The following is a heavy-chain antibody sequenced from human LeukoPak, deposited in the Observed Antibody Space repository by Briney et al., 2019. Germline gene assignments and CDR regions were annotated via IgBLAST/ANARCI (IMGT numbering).Heavy chain of an antibody. J-gene: IGHJ6*01. CDR2: IDSGGST. CDR3: ARTYGDYDYYYGMDV. V-gene: IGHV3-66*01. CDR1: GITVSSHY. Sequence: GGSLRLSCAASGITVSSHYMTWVRQAPGKGLEWVSVIDSGGSTNSADSVKGRFSVSRDNSKNTLYLQMNSLRVEDTAVYYCARTYGDYDYYYGMDVWGQGPTVTVSS. D-gene: IGHD4-17*01.